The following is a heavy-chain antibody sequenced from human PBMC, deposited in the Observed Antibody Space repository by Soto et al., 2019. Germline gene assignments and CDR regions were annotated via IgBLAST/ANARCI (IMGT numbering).Heavy chain of an antibody. CDR2: IVVGSGNT. CDR1: GFTFTSSA. V-gene: IGHV1-58*01. D-gene: IGHD3-16*01. Sequence: SVKVSCKASGFTFTSSAVRWVRQARGQRLEWIGWIVVGSGNTNYAQKFQERVTITRDMSTSTAYMELSSLRSEDTAVYYCAADHYLFTAADWYFDLWGRGTLVTVSS. J-gene: IGHJ2*01. CDR3: AADHYLFTAADWYFDL.